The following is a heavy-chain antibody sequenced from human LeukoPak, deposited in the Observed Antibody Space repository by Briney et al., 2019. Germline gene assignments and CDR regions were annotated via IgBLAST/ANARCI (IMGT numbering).Heavy chain of an antibody. CDR3: ARAGYDILTGYYTDYYYYYMDV. V-gene: IGHV3-53*01. CDR2: IYSGGST. D-gene: IGHD3-9*01. CDR1: GFTVSSNH. J-gene: IGHJ6*03. Sequence: GGSLRLSCAASGFTVSSNHMSWVRQAPGKGLEWVSVIYSGGSTYYADSVKGRFTISRDNSKNTLYLQMNSLRAEDTAVYYCARAGYDILTGYYTDYYYYYMDVWGKGTTVTVSS.